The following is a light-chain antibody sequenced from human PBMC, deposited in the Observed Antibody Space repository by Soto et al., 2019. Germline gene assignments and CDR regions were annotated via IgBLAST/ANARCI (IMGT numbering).Light chain of an antibody. CDR2: GTS. CDR1: HSVNSN. Sequence: EIVMTQSPATLSVSPGERATLSCRASHSVNSNLAWYQQKPGQAPRLLMYGTSTRATGIPARFSGSGSGTEFTLTISSLQSEDFAVYYCQQYNNWPRTFGQGTKVDIK. V-gene: IGKV3-15*01. CDR3: QQYNNWPRT. J-gene: IGKJ1*01.